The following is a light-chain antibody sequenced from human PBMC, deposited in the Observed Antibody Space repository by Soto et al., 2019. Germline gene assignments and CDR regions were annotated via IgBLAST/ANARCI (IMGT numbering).Light chain of an antibody. CDR2: GAS. V-gene: IGKV3-20*01. CDR3: QQYGSSPPWT. CDR1: QSVSSSY. J-gene: IGKJ1*01. Sequence: EIVLTQSPGTLSLSPGEGATLSCRASQSVSSSYLAWYQQKPGQAPRLLIYGASSRATGITDRFSGSGSGTDFTLTISRLEPEDFAVYYCQQYGSSPPWTFGQGTKVDIK.